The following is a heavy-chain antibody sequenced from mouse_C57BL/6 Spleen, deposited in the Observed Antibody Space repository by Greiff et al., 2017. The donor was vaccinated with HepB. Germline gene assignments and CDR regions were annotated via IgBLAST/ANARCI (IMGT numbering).Heavy chain of an antibody. Sequence: VQLQQSGAELVKPGASVKMSCKASGYTFTSYWITWVKQRPGQGLEWIGDIYPGSGSTNYNEKFKSKATLTVDTSSSTAYMQLSSLTSEDSAVYYCAYSSGYDYAMDYWGQGTSVTVSS. J-gene: IGHJ4*01. V-gene: IGHV1-55*01. D-gene: IGHD3-2*02. CDR3: AYSSGYDYAMDY. CDR2: IYPGSGST. CDR1: GYTFTSYW.